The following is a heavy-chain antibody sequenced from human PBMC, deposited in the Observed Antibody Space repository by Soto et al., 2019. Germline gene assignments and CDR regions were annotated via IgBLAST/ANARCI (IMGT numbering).Heavy chain of an antibody. D-gene: IGHD2-21*02. CDR1: GFSLGTSGVG. CDR2: IYWDDDK. V-gene: IGHV2-5*02. J-gene: IGHJ4*02. Sequence: QITLKESGPTLVEPTQTLTLTCSFSGFSLGTSGVGVGWIRQPPGKALEYLALIYWDDDKRYNPYLKSRLTIVKETSKNQVVLTLTNVDPVDTATYFCAHRLIHGGDWSYGDFDYWGQGTQVTVSS. CDR3: AHRLIHGGDWSYGDFDY.